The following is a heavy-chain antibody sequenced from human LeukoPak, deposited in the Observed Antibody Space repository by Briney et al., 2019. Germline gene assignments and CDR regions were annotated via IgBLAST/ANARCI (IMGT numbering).Heavy chain of an antibody. J-gene: IGHJ3*02. Sequence: KPSETLSLTCTVSGGSISSYYWSWIRQPPGKGLEWIGYIYYSGSTNYNPSLKSRVTISVDTSKNQFSLKLSSVTAADTAVYYCARDLRLRIQLWGPSNNDAFDIWGQGTKVTVSS. CDR2: IYYSGST. V-gene: IGHV4-59*01. D-gene: IGHD5-18*01. CDR1: GGSISSYY. CDR3: ARDLRLRIQLWGPSNNDAFDI.